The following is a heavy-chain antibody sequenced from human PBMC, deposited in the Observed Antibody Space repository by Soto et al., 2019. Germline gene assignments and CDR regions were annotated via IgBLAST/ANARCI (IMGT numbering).Heavy chain of an antibody. D-gene: IGHD3-10*01. CDR1: GYTLIELS. CDR2: FDPEDGET. CDR3: ATPWGYGSGSYYPDV. Sequence: GGSVKVSCKVAGYTLIELSMHWVRQAPGKGLEWMGGFDPEDGETIYAQKFKGRVTMTEDTSTDTAYMELSSLRSEDTAVYYSATPWGYGSGSYYPDVWGQGTTVPVSS. V-gene: IGHV1-24*01. J-gene: IGHJ6*02.